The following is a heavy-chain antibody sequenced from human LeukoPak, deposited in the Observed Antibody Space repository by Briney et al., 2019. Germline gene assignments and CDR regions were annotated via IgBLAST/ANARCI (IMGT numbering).Heavy chain of an antibody. Sequence: GASVKVSCKASGYIVTTYYMHWVRQAPGQGLEWMGIINPSGGSTSYAQKFQGRVTMTRDTSTSTVYMELSSLRSEDTAVYYCARGRDGYNYLDYWGQGTLVTVSS. V-gene: IGHV1-46*01. CDR2: INPSGGST. CDR1: GYIVTTYY. D-gene: IGHD5-24*01. CDR3: ARGRDGYNYLDY. J-gene: IGHJ4*02.